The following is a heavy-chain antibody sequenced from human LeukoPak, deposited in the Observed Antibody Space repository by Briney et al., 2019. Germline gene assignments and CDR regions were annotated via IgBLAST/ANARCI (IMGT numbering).Heavy chain of an antibody. D-gene: IGHD4-17*01. CDR2: ISGSGGST. CDR3: AKMVRSYGDYDPIDY. V-gene: IGHV3-23*01. Sequence: GGSLRLSCAASGFTFSSYAMSWVRQAPGKGLEWVSAISGSGGSTYYADSVKGWFTISRDNSKSTLYLQMNGLRAEDTAVYYCAKMVRSYGDYDPIDYWGQGTLVTVSS. CDR1: GFTFSSYA. J-gene: IGHJ4*02.